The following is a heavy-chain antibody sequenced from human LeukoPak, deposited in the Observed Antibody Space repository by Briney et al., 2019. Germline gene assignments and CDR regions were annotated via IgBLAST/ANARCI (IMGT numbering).Heavy chain of an antibody. CDR1: GFTFSDYY. D-gene: IGHD5-18*01. J-gene: IGHJ6*03. V-gene: IGHV3-11*01. CDR3: ARDPIQLWLQDYYYYYMDV. Sequence: PGGPLRLSCAASGFTFSDYYMSWIRQAPGKGLEWVSYISSSGSTIYYADSVKGRFTISRDNAKNSLYLQMNSLRAEDTAVYYCARDPIQLWLQDYYYYYMDVWGKGTTVTISS. CDR2: ISSSGSTI.